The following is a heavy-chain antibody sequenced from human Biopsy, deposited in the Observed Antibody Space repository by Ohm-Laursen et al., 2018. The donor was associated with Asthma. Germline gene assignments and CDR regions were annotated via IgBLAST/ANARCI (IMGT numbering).Heavy chain of an antibody. Sequence: SLRLSCTAPGFTFRTYAIHWVRQAPGKGLEWVAVISYDGSTKYSADSVKGRFIVSRDISKNILSLQMNSLRPEDTAVYYCARDVVWFREVGGMDVWGQGTTVTVSS. J-gene: IGHJ6*02. CDR2: ISYDGSTK. D-gene: IGHD3-10*01. V-gene: IGHV3-30*03. CDR1: GFTFRTYA. CDR3: ARDVVWFREVGGMDV.